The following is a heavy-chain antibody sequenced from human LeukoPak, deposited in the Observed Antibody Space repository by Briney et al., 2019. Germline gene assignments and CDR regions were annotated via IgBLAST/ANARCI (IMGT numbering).Heavy chain of an antibody. CDR1: GGSISSGGYS. D-gene: IGHD4-11*01. Sequence: SETLSLTCAVSGGSISSGGYSWSWLRQPPGKGLEWIGYIYHSGSTYYNPSLKSRVTISVDRSKNQFSLKLSSVTAADTAVYYCARDYSSPFDYWGQGTLVTVSS. CDR3: ARDYSSPFDY. V-gene: IGHV4-30-2*01. J-gene: IGHJ4*02. CDR2: IYHSGST.